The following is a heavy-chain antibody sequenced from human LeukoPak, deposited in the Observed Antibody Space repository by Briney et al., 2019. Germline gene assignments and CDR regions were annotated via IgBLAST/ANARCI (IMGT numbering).Heavy chain of an antibody. CDR1: GIIFSGYA. CDR3: ARDGGYDFWSGYYQDY. V-gene: IGHV3-30-3*01. D-gene: IGHD3-3*01. J-gene: IGHJ4*02. CDR2: ISYDGSNA. Sequence: QPGRSLRLSCAASGIIFSGYAKHWVRQPPGGGLEWVAIISYDGSNAYYADSVKGRFTISRDNSKNTLYLQMNSLRAEDTAVYYCARDGGYDFWSGYYQDYWGQGTLVTVSS.